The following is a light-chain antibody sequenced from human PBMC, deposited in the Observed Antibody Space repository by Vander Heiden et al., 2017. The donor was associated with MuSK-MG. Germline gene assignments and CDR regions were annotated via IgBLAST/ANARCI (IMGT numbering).Light chain of an antibody. V-gene: IGLV3-25*03. J-gene: IGLJ1*01. CDR3: QSTDSSDTYV. Sequence: YELTHPLSVSVSPGQTARITCSGDALAKESAFWYQLKPGQAPVLIISRDTERPSGIPERFSGSSSGTTVTLTISGVQAEDEADYFCQSTDSSDTYVFGTGTTVTVL. CDR1: ALAKES. CDR2: RDT.